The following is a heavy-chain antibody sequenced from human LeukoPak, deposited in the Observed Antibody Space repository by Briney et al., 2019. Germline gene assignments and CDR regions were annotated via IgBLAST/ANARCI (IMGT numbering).Heavy chain of an antibody. V-gene: IGHV3-23*01. CDR2: ISGSGGST. D-gene: IGHD3-10*02. CDR3: AKDPRFGESLAQSPGGY. Sequence: GGTLRLSCAASGFTFSSYGMSWVRQAPGKGLEWVSAISGSGGSTYYADSVKGRFTISRDNSKNTLYLQMNSLRAEDTAVYYCAKDPRFGESLAQSPGGYWGQGTLVTVSS. J-gene: IGHJ4*02. CDR1: GFTFSSYG.